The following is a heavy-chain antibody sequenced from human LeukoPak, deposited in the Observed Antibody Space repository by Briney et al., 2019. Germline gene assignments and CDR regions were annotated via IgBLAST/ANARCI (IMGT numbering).Heavy chain of an antibody. D-gene: IGHD4-17*01. CDR1: GYTFTGYY. V-gene: IGHV1-2*02. CDR3: ARDRTTVPTGYYGMDV. CDR2: INPNTGVT. J-gene: IGHJ6*02. Sequence: GASVKVSCKASGYTFTGYYMHWVRQAPGQGLEWMGWINPNTGVTNYAQKFQGRVTLTRDTSIITAYMELTRLRSDDTAMYYCARDRTTVPTGYYGMDVWGQGTTLTVSS.